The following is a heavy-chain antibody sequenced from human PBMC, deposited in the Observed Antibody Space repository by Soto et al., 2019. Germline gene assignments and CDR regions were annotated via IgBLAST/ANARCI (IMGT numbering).Heavy chain of an antibody. Sequence: SPTLSLTCAISGDSVSNNGAAWHWIRQSPSRGLEWLGGTYCRSKKWYNDYAVSVKSRITINPDTSKNQFSLQLNSVTPEDTAVYYCAREDWYFDLWGHGTLVTVSS. J-gene: IGHJ2*01. CDR3: AREDWYFDL. CDR1: GDSVSNNGAA. CDR2: TYCRSKKWYN. V-gene: IGHV6-1*01.